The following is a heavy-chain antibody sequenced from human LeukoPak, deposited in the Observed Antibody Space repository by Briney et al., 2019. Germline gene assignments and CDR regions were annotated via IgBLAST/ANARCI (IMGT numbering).Heavy chain of an antibody. CDR1: GFTFSSYG. V-gene: IGHV3-30*18. CDR3: VKHYYGSGSYYREETDY. CDR2: ISYDGSNK. J-gene: IGHJ4*02. D-gene: IGHD3-10*01. Sequence: GRSLRLSCAASGFTFSSYGMHWVRQAPGKGLGWVAVISYDGSNKYYADSVKGRFTISRDNSKNTLYLQMNSLRAEDTAVYYCVKHYYGSGSYYREETDYWGQGTLVTVSS.